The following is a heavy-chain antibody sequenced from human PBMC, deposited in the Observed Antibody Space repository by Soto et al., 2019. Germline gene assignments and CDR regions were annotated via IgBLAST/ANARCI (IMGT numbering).Heavy chain of an antibody. CDR2: IKQDGSEK. V-gene: IGHV3-7*05. Sequence: GGSLRLSCAASGFTFSSYWMSWVRQAPGKGLEWVANIKQDGSEKYYVDSVKGRFTISRDNAKNSLYLQMNSLRAEDTAVYYCARTITTVTTLGYYYYGMDVWGQGTTVTVSS. D-gene: IGHD4-17*01. CDR3: ARTITTVTTLGYYYYGMDV. CDR1: GFTFSSYW. J-gene: IGHJ6*02.